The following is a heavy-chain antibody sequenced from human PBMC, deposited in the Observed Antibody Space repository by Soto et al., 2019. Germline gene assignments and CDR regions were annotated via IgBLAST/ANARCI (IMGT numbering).Heavy chain of an antibody. CDR2: IRSSISTM. CDR1: GFTFSSYS. Sequence: EVQLVESGGGLVQPGGSLRLSCAASGFTFSSYSMNWVRQAPGKGLEWLSYIRSSISTMHYADSVKGRFTISRDNAKNSLYLQINSLRDEDTAVYYCAREVRDTAVADFDYWGQGTLVTVSS. V-gene: IGHV3-48*02. D-gene: IGHD5-18*01. CDR3: AREVRDTAVADFDY. J-gene: IGHJ4*02.